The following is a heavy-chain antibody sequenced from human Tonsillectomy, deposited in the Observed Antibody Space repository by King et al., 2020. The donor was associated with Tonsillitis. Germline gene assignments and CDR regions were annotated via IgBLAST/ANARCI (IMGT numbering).Heavy chain of an antibody. CDR3: VRENWYYDY. Sequence: QLVQSGAEVKKPGASVKVSCQASGYTFTDFHMHWVRQAPGQGLELSGWYFPNDGGTYYAQKIQGRISLTRDTSINSLYMELTRLTSDDTALYYCVRENWYYDYWGQGTLVTVSS. D-gene: IGHD1-1*01. CDR2: YFPNDGGT. V-gene: IGHV1-2*02. CDR1: GYTFTDFH. J-gene: IGHJ4*02.